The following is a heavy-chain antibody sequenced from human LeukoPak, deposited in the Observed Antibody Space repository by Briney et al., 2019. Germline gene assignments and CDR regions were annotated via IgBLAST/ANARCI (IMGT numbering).Heavy chain of an antibody. Sequence: SETLSLTCTVSGGSISSYYWSWIRQPPGKGLEWIGYIYYSGSTNYNPSLKSRVTISVDTSKNQFSLKLSSVTAADTAVYYCARAGKATTWRRWFDPWGQGTLVTVSS. CDR1: GGSISSYY. CDR2: IYYSGST. CDR3: ARAGKATTWRRWFDP. V-gene: IGHV4-59*12. J-gene: IGHJ5*02. D-gene: IGHD1-1*01.